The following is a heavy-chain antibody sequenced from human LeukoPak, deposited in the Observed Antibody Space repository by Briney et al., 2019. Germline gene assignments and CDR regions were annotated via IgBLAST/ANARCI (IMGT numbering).Heavy chain of an antibody. CDR1: GFIFSSYG. J-gene: IGHJ6*03. CDR3: XXXXXXQGNYYYMDV. CDR2: IRYDGSNT. Sequence: PGGSLRLSCAASGFIFSSYGMHWVRQAPGKGLEWVAFIRYDGSNTYYADSVKGRFTISRDNSKNTLYLQMNSLRGEDTAVYYCXXXXXXQGNYYYMDVWGKGTTVTISS. D-gene: IGHD2-2*01. V-gene: IGHV3-30*02.